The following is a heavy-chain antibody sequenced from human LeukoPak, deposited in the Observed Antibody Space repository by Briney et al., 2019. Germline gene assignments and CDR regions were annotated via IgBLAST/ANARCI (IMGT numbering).Heavy chain of an antibody. CDR2: IFSGDST. D-gene: IGHD6-19*01. CDR3: ARVGAVAAADC. V-gene: IGHV3-66*01. CDR1: GFIVSSKY. J-gene: IGHJ4*02. Sequence: GGSLRLSCAASGFIVSSKYMSWVRQAPGKGLEWVSIIFSGDSTYYAGSVKGRFTISRDNSKNTVYLQMNSLRAEDTAVYYCARVGAVAAADCWGQGTLVTVSS.